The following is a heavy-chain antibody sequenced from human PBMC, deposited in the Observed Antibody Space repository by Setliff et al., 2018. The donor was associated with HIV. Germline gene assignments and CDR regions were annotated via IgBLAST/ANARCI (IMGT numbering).Heavy chain of an antibody. D-gene: IGHD5-12*01. CDR1: GGSITRTPYY. V-gene: IGHV4-39*02. CDR3: VFGLRFSPFDN. CDR2: IYHSGNT. Sequence: ASETLSLTCTVSGGSITRTPYYWGWIRQPPGKGLEWIGSIYHSGNTYYNPSLNSLVTISVDTSKNHLSLKLTSVTAADTGLYYCVFGLRFSPFDNWGQGTLVTVSS. J-gene: IGHJ4*02.